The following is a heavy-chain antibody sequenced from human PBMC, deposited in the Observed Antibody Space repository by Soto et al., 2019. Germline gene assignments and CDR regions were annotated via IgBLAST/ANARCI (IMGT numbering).Heavy chain of an antibody. CDR2: IYYSGST. D-gene: IGHD6-13*01. Sequence: PSETLSLTCTVSGGSVSSGSYYWRWIRQPPGKGLEWIGYIYYSGSTNYNPSLKSRVTISVDTSKNQFSLKLSSVTAADTAVYYCAREGGSSSWYWGGIDYWGQGTLVTVSS. J-gene: IGHJ4*02. CDR3: AREGGSSSWYWGGIDY. CDR1: GGSVSSGSYY. V-gene: IGHV4-61*01.